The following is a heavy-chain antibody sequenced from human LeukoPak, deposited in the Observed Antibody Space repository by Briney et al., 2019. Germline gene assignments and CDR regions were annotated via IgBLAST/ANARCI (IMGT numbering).Heavy chain of an antibody. CDR2: IYTSGST. Sequence: PSETLSLTCTVSGGSISSSSYYWGWIRQPPGKGLEWIGRIYTSGSTNYNPSLKSRVTISVDTSKNQFSLKLSSVTAADTAVYYCARGDTYYYGSREAYFDYWGQGTLVTVSS. CDR1: GGSISSSSYY. V-gene: IGHV4-39*07. CDR3: ARGDTYYYGSREAYFDY. J-gene: IGHJ4*02. D-gene: IGHD3-10*01.